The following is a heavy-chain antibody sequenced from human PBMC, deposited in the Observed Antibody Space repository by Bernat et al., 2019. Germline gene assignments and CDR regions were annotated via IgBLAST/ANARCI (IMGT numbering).Heavy chain of an antibody. V-gene: IGHV3-53*01. Sequence: EVQLVESGGGLIQPGGSLRLSCAASGFTVSSNYMSWVRQAPGKGLECVSVIYSGGSTYYADSVKGRFTISRDNSKYTLYLQMNSLRADDTAVYYCARVSVGYYFDYWGQGTLVTVSS. J-gene: IGHJ4*02. CDR2: IYSGGST. CDR1: GFTVSSNY. CDR3: ARVSVGYYFDY. D-gene: IGHD4-23*01.